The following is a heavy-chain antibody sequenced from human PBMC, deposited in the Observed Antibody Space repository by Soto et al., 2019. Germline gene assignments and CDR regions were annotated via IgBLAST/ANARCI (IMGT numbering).Heavy chain of an antibody. Sequence: GASVKVSCKASGYTFTDYFIHWVRQAPGQGLEWMGWISPNNGDRISAQKFQGRVTMTRDTSINTAYMELSRLRSDDMAVYYCVRGGERNTATQLKRPFDSLGQGTLVTVSS. J-gene: IGHJ4*02. CDR2: ISPNNGDR. CDR3: VRGGERNTATQLKRPFDS. D-gene: IGHD3-16*01. V-gene: IGHV1-2*02. CDR1: GYTFTDYF.